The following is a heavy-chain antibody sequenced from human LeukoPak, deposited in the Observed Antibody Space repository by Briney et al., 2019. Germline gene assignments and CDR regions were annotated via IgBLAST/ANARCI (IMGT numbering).Heavy chain of an antibody. CDR3: AKGTQWELQN. CDR1: GFIFSSYW. Sequence: GGSLRLSCAASGFIFSSYWLYWVRQAPGQGLVWGSRINTDGSDTSHADSGKGRFTISRDNAKNTVYLQMNSLRAEDAAVYYCAKGTQWELQNWGQGTLVTVSS. V-gene: IGHV3-74*01. J-gene: IGHJ4*01. CDR2: INTDGSDT. D-gene: IGHD1-26*01.